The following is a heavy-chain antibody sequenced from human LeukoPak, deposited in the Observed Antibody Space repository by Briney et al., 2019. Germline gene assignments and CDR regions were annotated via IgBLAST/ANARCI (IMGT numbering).Heavy chain of an antibody. J-gene: IGHJ4*02. CDR1: GFTFSSYA. CDR2: ISGSGDST. CDR3: ARDNGGYNYDF. D-gene: IGHD5-24*01. V-gene: IGHV3-23*01. Sequence: AGYLSLYCAASGFTFSSYALSWVRQTPGKGLEGVSAISGSGDSTYYANSVKGRFTISRDNSMNTLFLQMNSLRAEDTAVYYCARDNGGYNYDFWGQGTLVTVSS.